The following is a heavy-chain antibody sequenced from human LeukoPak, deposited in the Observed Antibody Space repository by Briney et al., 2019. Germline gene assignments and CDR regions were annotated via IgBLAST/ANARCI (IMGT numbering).Heavy chain of an antibody. CDR2: IYYSGST. V-gene: IGHV4-30-4*01. J-gene: IGHJ4*02. CDR1: GGSISSGDYY. CDR3: ARGDTAMVTRYFDY. Sequence: PSETLALTCTVSGGSISSGDYYWSWIRQPPGKGLEWIGYIYYSGSTYYNPSLKSRVTISVDTSKNQFSLKLSSVTAADTAVYYWARGDTAMVTRYFDYWGQGTLVTVSS. D-gene: IGHD5-18*01.